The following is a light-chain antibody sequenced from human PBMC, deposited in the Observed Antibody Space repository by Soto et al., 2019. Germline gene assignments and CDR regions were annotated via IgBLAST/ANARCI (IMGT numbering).Light chain of an antibody. Sequence: QLVLTQPPSASPSLGASVTLTCTLSSGYSNYKVDWYQQRPGKGPRFVMRVGTGGIVGSKGDGIPDRFSVLGSGLNRYLTIKNIQEEDESDYHCGADHGSGSNFVYVFGTGTKLTVL. CDR2: VGTGGIVG. J-gene: IGLJ1*01. V-gene: IGLV9-49*01. CDR1: SGYSNYK. CDR3: GADHGSGSNFVYV.